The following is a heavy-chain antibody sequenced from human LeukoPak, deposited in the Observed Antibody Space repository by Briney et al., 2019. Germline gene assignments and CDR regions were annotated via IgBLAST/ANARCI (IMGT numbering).Heavy chain of an antibody. CDR1: GYSFTSYW. D-gene: IGHD1-7*01. Sequence: GESLKISCKGSGYSFTSYWIGWVRQMPGKGLEWMGTIYPGDSDTRYSPSFQGQVTISADKFRTTAYPQWSGLGAADTAMYYCARLLGGTYYYFDFWGQGTLVTVSS. J-gene: IGHJ4*02. V-gene: IGHV5-51*01. CDR2: IYPGDSDT. CDR3: ARLLGGTYYYFDF.